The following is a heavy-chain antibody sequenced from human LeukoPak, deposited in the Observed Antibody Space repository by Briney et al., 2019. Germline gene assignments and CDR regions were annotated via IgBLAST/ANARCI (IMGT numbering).Heavy chain of an antibody. D-gene: IGHD3-22*01. CDR3: AREQNKYDSSGYYYYQYGMDV. CDR2: IYYSENT. J-gene: IGHJ6*02. V-gene: IGHV4-30-4*01. CDR1: GGSISSCDYY. Sequence: SQTLSHTCTVSGGSISSCDYYWTWIRQPPGKGLEWIVYIYYSENTHYDPSLKSRVSISVDTAKNQFSLNLTAVTAADTAVYYCAREQNKYDSSGYYYYQYGMDVWGQGTTVTLPS.